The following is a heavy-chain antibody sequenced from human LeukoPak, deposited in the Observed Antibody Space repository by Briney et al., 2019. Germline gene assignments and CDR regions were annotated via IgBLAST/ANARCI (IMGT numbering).Heavy chain of an antibody. J-gene: IGHJ4*02. CDR3: ARPLGSGPDDY. D-gene: IGHD3-10*01. Sequence: SQTLSLTCTVSGGSISSGSYYWSWIRQPAGKGLEWIGRIYTSGSTNYNPSLKSRVTISVDTSKNQFSLKLSSVTAADTAVYYCARPLGSGPDDYWGQGTLVTVSS. CDR1: GGSISSGSYY. V-gene: IGHV4-61*02. CDR2: IYTSGST.